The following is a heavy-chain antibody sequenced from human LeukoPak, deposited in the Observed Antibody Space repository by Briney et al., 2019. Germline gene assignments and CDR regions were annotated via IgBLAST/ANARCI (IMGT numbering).Heavy chain of an antibody. D-gene: IGHD3-9*01. Sequence: ASVRASCTASGYTFTGYYMHWLRQAPGQERGGMGWINPNSGGTNYAQKFQDRVTMTRDTSISTVYMELSRLRSDDTAVYYCARSPDILTGEKFDYWGQGTLVTVSS. CDR2: INPNSGGT. J-gene: IGHJ4*02. V-gene: IGHV1-2*02. CDR1: GYTFTGYY. CDR3: ARSPDILTGEKFDY.